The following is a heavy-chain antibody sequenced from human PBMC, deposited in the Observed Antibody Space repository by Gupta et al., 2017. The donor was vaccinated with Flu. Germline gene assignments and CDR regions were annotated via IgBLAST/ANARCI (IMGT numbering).Heavy chain of an antibody. Sequence: GGTFSNYAISWVRQAPGQGLEWMGGIIPIFGTANYAQKFQGRVTITAGKSTSTAYMELSSLRSEDTAVYYCASSLTAIALRFDYFYDMDVWGQGTTVTVSS. D-gene: IGHD2-21*01. CDR1: GGTFSNYA. CDR3: ASSLTAIALRFDYFYDMDV. V-gene: IGHV1-69*06. J-gene: IGHJ6*02. CDR2: IIPIFGTA.